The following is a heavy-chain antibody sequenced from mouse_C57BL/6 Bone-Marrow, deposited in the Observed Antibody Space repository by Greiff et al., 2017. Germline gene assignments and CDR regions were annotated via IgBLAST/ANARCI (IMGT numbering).Heavy chain of an antibody. CDR3: TSHSSYWGYFDY. CDR2: IYPGNSDT. J-gene: IGHJ2*01. CDR1: GYTFTSYW. D-gene: IGHD1-1*01. Sequence: VQLQQSGTVLARPGASVKMSCKTSGYTFTSYWMHWVKQRPGQGLEWIGAIYPGNSDTSYNQKFKGKAKLTAVTSASTAYMELSRLTNEDSAVYYCTSHSSYWGYFDYWGQGTTLTVSS. V-gene: IGHV1-5*01.